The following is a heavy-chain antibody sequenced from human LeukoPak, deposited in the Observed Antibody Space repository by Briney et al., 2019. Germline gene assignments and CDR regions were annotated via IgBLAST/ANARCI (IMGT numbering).Heavy chain of an antibody. CDR1: GGSISSYY. CDR2: IYTSGST. Sequence: SETLSLTCTVSGGSISSYYWSWIRQPAGKGLEWIGRIYTSGSTNYNPPLKSRVTMSVDTSKNQFSLKLSSVTAADTAVYYCARVTYDSSGYSSRWGYYYYMDVWGKGTTVTVSS. J-gene: IGHJ6*03. CDR3: ARVTYDSSGYSSRWGYYYYMDV. D-gene: IGHD3-22*01. V-gene: IGHV4-4*07.